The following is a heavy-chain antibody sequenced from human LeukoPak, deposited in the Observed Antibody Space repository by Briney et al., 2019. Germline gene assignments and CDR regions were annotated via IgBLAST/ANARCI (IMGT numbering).Heavy chain of an antibody. V-gene: IGHV1-69*04. CDR3: ARDKAAAGEGYYYGMDV. CDR2: IIPILGIA. D-gene: IGHD6-13*01. Sequence: ASVRVSCKASGGTFSSYAISWVRQAPGQGLEWMGRIIPILGIANYAQKFQGRVTITADKSTSTAYMELSSLRSEDTAVYYCARDKAAAGEGYYYGMDVWGQGTTVTVSS. J-gene: IGHJ6*02. CDR1: GGTFSSYA.